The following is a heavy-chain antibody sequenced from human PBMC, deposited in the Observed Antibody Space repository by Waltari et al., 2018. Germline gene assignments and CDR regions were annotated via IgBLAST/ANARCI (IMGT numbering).Heavy chain of an antibody. CDR1: GGSISSYY. Sequence: QVQLQESGPGLVKPSETLSLTCTVSGGSISSYYWSWIRQPAGKGLEWSGQIYTSGSPSHNPPLKGRVTMSVDTPKNQLSLKLSSVTAADTAVYYCARDVTSELLAGPYYYYYYYMDVWGKGTTVTISS. CDR2: IYTSGSP. D-gene: IGHD2-15*01. J-gene: IGHJ6*03. V-gene: IGHV4-4*07. CDR3: ARDVTSELLAGPYYYYYYYMDV.